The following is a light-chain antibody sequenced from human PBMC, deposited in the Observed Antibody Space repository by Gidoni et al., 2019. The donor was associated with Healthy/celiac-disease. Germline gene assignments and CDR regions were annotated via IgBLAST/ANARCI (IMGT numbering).Light chain of an antibody. J-gene: IGLJ1*01. V-gene: IGLV2-14*01. CDR1: SSDVGGYNY. CDR3: SSYTSSSGGV. Sequence: QSALTQPASVSGSPGPSITISCTGTSSDVGGYNYVSWYQQHPGKAPKLMIYEVSNRPSGVSNRFSGSKSGNTASLTISGLQAEDEADYYCSSYTSSSGGVFGTGTKVTVL. CDR2: EVS.